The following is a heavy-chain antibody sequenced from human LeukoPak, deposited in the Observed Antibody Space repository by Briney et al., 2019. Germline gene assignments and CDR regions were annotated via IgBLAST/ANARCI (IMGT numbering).Heavy chain of an antibody. V-gene: IGHV3-53*01. CDR3: ARGSQQLPRSTPVY. Sequence: GGSLRLSCAASGFTVSNNYMSWVRQAPGKGLEWVSVIYSGGSTYYADSVKGRFTISRDNAKNTLYLQMNSLRAEDTGVYYCARGSQQLPRSTPVYWGQGTLVTVSS. CDR1: GFTVSNNY. J-gene: IGHJ4*02. CDR2: IYSGGST. D-gene: IGHD2-2*01.